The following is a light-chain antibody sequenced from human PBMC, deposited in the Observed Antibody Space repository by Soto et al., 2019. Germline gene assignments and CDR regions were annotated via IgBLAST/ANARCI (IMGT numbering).Light chain of an antibody. J-gene: IGKJ4*01. CDR1: QSVGSY. CDR3: TQQSTWTPLS. Sequence: EIVVTQSPATLSLSPGERATLSCRTSQSVGSYLAGYHKKPGKAPRLLIYDASNRTTGIPARLSGSGSGRDFTLTISSILQHEYVGYYCTQQSTWTPLSFGGGTKVEIK. CDR2: DAS. V-gene: IGKV3-11*02.